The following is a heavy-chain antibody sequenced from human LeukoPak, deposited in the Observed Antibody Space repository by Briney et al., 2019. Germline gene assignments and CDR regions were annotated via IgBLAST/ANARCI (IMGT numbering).Heavy chain of an antibody. CDR1: GGSFSGYY. V-gene: IGHV4-34*01. J-gene: IGHJ4*02. Sequence: SETLSLTCAVYGGSFSGYYWSWIRQPPGKGLEWIGEINHSGSTNYNPSLKSRVTISVDTSKNQFSLKLSSVTAADTAVYYCARDSVTTLPSFDYWGQGTLVTVSS. D-gene: IGHD4-17*01. CDR3: ARDSVTTLPSFDY. CDR2: INHSGST.